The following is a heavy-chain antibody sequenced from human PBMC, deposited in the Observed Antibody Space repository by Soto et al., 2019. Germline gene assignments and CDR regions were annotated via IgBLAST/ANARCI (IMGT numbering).Heavy chain of an antibody. CDR1: GYTFTSYG. Sequence: QVQLVQSGAEVKKPGASVKVSCKASGYTFTSYGISWVRQAPGQGLEWMGWLSAYNGNTNYAQKLQGRVTMTTHTSTSTAYMELRSVRSEATAVYYCARVIAARSYRFDYWGQGTLVTVSS. V-gene: IGHV1-18*04. CDR3: ARVIAARSYRFDY. D-gene: IGHD6-6*01. J-gene: IGHJ4*02. CDR2: LSAYNGNT.